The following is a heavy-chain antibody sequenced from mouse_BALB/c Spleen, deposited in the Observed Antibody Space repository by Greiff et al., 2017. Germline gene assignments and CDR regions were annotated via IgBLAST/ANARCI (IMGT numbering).Heavy chain of an antibody. V-gene: IGHV5-17*02. J-gene: IGHJ3*01. CDR3: ARRDYDGFAY. CDR1: GFTFSSSG. D-gene: IGHD2-4*01. CDR2: ISSGSSTH. Sequence: EVQLVESGGGLVQPGGSRKLSCAASGFTFSSSGMHWVRQAPEKGLEWVAYISSGSSTHYYADTVKGRITISRNNPKNTLFLQMASLRSEDTAMYYSARRDYDGFAYWGQGTLVTVSA.